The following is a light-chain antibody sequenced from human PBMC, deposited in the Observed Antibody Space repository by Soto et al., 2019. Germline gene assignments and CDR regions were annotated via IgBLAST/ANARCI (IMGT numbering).Light chain of an antibody. CDR1: HSIVTN. CDR3: QQSYSAHTWT. V-gene: IGKV1-39*01. J-gene: IGKJ1*01. Sequence: DIQMTQSPSSLSASVGDRVTITCRASHSIVTNLNWYQQIPGKAPKLLIFGASSLQDGVPRRFTGSGSGTQFTLTITGLQPEDFATYYCQQSYSAHTWTFGQGTRVDLK. CDR2: GAS.